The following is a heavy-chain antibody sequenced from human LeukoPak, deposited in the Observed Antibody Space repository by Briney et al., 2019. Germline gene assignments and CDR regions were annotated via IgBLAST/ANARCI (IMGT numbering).Heavy chain of an antibody. CDR3: ARRWSSPSFAAFDI. J-gene: IGHJ3*02. CDR2: AYYSGHT. Sequence: SETLSLTCTVSGGSISDNYWSWIRQPPGKGLEWIGYAYYSGHTNYNSSLKSRATMSLDTSKSQFSLRLSSVTAADTAVYYCARRWSSPSFAAFDIWGQGTMVTVSS. D-gene: IGHD3-10*01. V-gene: IGHV4-59*08. CDR1: GGSISDNY.